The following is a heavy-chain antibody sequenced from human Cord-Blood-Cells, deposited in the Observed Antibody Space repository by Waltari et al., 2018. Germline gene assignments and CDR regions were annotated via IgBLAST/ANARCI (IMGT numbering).Heavy chain of an antibody. J-gene: IGHJ3*02. CDR1: VFSFSSYS. Sequence: EVQLVESGGGLVKPGGSLRLSCAASVFSFSSYSMNWVRQAPGKGLEWVSSISSSSSYIYYEDSVKGRFTISRDNDKNSLYLQMNSLRAEDTAVYYCARSGYFGDAFDIWGQGTMVTVSS. V-gene: IGHV3-21*01. D-gene: IGHD3-10*01. CDR2: ISSSSSYI. CDR3: ARSGYFGDAFDI.